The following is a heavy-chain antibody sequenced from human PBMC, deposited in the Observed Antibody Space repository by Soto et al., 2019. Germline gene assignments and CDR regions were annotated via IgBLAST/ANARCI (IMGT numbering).Heavy chain of an antibody. V-gene: IGHV1-46*01. J-gene: IGHJ4*02. D-gene: IGHD3-3*01. CDR2: INPSGGST. Sequence: ASVKVSCKASGYTFTSYYMHWVRQAPGQGLEWMGIINPSGGSTSYAQKFQGRVTMTRGASTSTVYMELSSLRSEDTAVYYCALNDFWSGYLFDYWGQGTLVTVSS. CDR3: ALNDFWSGYLFDY. CDR1: GYTFTSYY.